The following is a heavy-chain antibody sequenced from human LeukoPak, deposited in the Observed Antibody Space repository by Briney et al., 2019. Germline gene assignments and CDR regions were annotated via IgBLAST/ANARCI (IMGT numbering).Heavy chain of an antibody. J-gene: IGHJ3*01. D-gene: IGHD1/OR15-1a*01. CDR2: IYYSGST. V-gene: IGHV4-39*02. Sequence: PSETLSLTCTVSGGSISSSSYYWGWIRQPPGKGLEWIGSIYYSGSTYYNPSLKSRVTISVDTSKNQFSLKLSSVTAADTAIYYCAKDEQASRVTFGAFHVWGQGTMVTVSS. CDR3: AKDEQASRVTFGAFHV. CDR1: GGSISSSSYY.